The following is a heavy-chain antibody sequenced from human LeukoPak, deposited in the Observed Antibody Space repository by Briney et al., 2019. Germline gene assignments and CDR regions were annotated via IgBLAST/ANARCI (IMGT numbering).Heavy chain of an antibody. J-gene: IGHJ6*03. CDR2: ISYDGSNK. CDR3: AKNRDYCSSTSCYYYYYMDV. Sequence: GGSLRLSCAASGFTFSSYAMHWVRQAPGKGLEWVALISYDGSNKYYADSVKGRFTISRDNSKNTLYLQMNSLRAEDTAVYYCAKNRDYCSSTSCYYYYYMDVWGKGTTVTISS. V-gene: IGHV3-30*04. CDR1: GFTFSSYA. D-gene: IGHD2-2*01.